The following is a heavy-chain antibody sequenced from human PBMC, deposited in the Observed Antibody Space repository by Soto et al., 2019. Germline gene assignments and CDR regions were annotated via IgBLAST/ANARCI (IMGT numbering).Heavy chain of an antibody. CDR2: VYNSGST. V-gene: IGHV4-59*01. J-gene: IGHJ4*01. CDR1: GGSISSYY. CDR3: ARHHHTTGVPVVY. Sequence: ASETLSLTCTVSGGSISSYYWNWIRQPPGKGLEWIGHVYNSGSTDYNPSLKSRVTLSVDTSKNQFSLRLTSVTAADTAMYYCARHHHTTGVPVVYWGHGTLVTVSS. D-gene: IGHD4-17*01.